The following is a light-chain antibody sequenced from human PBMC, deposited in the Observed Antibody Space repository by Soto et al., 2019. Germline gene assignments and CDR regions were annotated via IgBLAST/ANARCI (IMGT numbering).Light chain of an antibody. V-gene: IGKV1-5*03. J-gene: IGKJ1*01. CDR2: KAS. CDR3: QQYNSYSPT. Sequence: DIPMTQSPSTLSASVGDRVTITCRASQSISVWLAWYQQKAGKAPNLLICKASRLESGVPSRFSGSGSETEFTLTISGLQPGDSATYYCQQYNSYSPTFGQGTKVEVK. CDR1: QSISVW.